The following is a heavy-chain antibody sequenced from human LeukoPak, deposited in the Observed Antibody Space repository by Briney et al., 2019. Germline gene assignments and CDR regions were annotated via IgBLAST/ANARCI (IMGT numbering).Heavy chain of an antibody. Sequence: PGGSLGLSCAASGFTFSNNWMHWVRQAPGKGLVWVSRINSDGRTTTYADSVKGRFTISRDNAKNTLYLQMNSLRAEDTAVYYCAMIKEGWGQGTLVTVSS. CDR3: AMIKEG. D-gene: IGHD3-22*01. CDR1: GFTFSNNW. V-gene: IGHV3-74*01. CDR2: INSDGRTT. J-gene: IGHJ4*02.